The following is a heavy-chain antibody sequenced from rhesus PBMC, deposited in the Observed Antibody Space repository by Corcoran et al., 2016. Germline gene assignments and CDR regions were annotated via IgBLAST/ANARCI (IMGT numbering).Heavy chain of an antibody. D-gene: IGHD4-29*01. J-gene: IGHJ4*01. CDR2: ISESGGTI. CDR1: GFTFSSYD. CDR3: TRRHDYGSSYPFDY. Sequence: EVQLVETGGGLVQPGGSLKLSCAASGFTFSSYDMSWIRQATGKGLEWFSVISESGGTIYYADSCKGRFTISRDNAKNSLFLQMNSLRAEDTAVYYCTRRHDYGSSYPFDYWGQGVLVTVSS. V-gene: IGHV3-100*01.